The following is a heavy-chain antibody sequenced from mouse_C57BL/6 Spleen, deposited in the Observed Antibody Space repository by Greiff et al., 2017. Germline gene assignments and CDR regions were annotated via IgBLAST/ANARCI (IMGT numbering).Heavy chain of an antibody. Sequence: VHLVESGAELARPGASVKLSCKASGYTFTSYGISWVKQRTGQGLEWIGEIYPRSGNTYYNEKFKGKATLTADKSSSTAYMELRSLTSEDSAVSVFSRSPCGNSLAYALDYWGQGTSVTVSS. D-gene: IGHD2-1*01. CDR2: IYPRSGNT. CDR3: SRSPCGNSLAYALDY. J-gene: IGHJ4*01. CDR1: GYTFTSYG. V-gene: IGHV1-81*01.